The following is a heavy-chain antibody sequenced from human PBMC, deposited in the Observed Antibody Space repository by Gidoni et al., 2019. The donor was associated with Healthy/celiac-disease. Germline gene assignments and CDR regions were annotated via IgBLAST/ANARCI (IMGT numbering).Heavy chain of an antibody. J-gene: IGHJ6*02. V-gene: IGHV4-59*01. CDR1: GGSISSYY. Sequence: QVQLQESGPGLVKPSETLSLTCPVSGGSISSYYWSWIRQPPGKGLEWIGYIYYNGSTNYNPSLKSRVTISVDTSKNQFSLKLSSVTAADTAVYYCARDGVVEGGDKPNHAYYYYYGMDVWGQGTTVTVSS. CDR3: ARDGVVEGGDKPNHAYYYYYGMDV. CDR2: IYYNGST. D-gene: IGHD3-16*01.